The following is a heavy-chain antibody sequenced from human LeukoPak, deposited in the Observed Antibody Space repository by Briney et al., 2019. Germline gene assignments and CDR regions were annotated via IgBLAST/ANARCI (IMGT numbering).Heavy chain of an antibody. CDR1: GGSVSSGPYY. D-gene: IGHD4-17*01. CDR2: IYHSGNT. J-gene: IGHJ1*01. CDR3: ARDGGSYSDIAEYFQH. V-gene: IGHV4-61*01. Sequence: PSETLSLTCTVSGGSVSSGPYYWSWIRQPPGRGLEWIGYIYHSGNTNYNPSLKSRVTISVDRSKNQFSRKLSSVTAADTAVYYCARDGGSYSDIAEYFQHWGQGTLVTVSS.